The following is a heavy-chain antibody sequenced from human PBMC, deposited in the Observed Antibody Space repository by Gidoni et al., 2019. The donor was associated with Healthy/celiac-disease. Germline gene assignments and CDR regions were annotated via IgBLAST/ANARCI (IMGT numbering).Heavy chain of an antibody. CDR1: GFTFSSYG. CDR2: ISYDGSNK. V-gene: IGHV3-30*18. D-gene: IGHD3-22*01. J-gene: IGHJ4*02. Sequence: QVQLVESGGGVVQPGRSLGLACAASGFTFSSYGMHWVRQAPGKGLEWVAVISYDGSNKYYADSVKGRFTISRDNSKNTLYLQMNSLRAEDTAVYYCAKDLAPRRYYYDSSGYYDFDYWGQGTLVTVSS. CDR3: AKDLAPRRYYYDSSGYYDFDY.